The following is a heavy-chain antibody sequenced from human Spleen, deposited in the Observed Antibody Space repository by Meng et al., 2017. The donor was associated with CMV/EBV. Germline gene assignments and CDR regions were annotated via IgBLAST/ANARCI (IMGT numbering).Heavy chain of an antibody. V-gene: IGHV3-23*03. D-gene: IGHD2-8*02. J-gene: IGHJ3*01. Sequence: GGSLRLSCAASGFNFRNYGMSWVRQAPGKGLEWVSVCYSAAIGKFYADSVKGRFTISRDDSKSTLYLQMNSLTVEDTAVYYCAKDGDIMGDTRWWGPFDVWGRGTMVTVSS. CDR3: AKDGDIMGDTRWWGPFDV. CDR2: CYSAAIGK. CDR1: GFNFRNYG.